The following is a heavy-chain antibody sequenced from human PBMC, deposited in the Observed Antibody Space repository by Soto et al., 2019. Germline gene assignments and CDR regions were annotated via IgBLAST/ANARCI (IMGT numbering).Heavy chain of an antibody. Sequence: AASVKVSCKASGYTFTSYDINWVRQATGQGLEWMGWMNPNSGNTVYAQKFQGRVTMTRNTSVSTAYMELSSLRSEDTAVYYCARERSYGMDVWGQGTTVTVSS. CDR2: MNPNSGNT. D-gene: IGHD3-16*01. CDR1: GYTFTSYD. J-gene: IGHJ6*02. CDR3: ARERSYGMDV. V-gene: IGHV1-8*01.